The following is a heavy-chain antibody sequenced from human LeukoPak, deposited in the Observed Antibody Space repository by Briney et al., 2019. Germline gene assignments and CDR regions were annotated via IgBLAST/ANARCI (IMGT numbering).Heavy chain of an antibody. J-gene: IGHJ4*02. CDR3: AKTPTYYYDSSGLYYFDY. Sequence: PGGSLRLSCAASGFTFSSYAMSWVRQAPGEGLEWVSAISGSGGSTYYADSVKGRFTISRDNSKNTLYLQMNSLRAEDTAVYYCAKTPTYYYDSSGLYYFDYWGQGTLVTVSS. CDR1: GFTFSSYA. D-gene: IGHD3-22*01. CDR2: ISGSGGST. V-gene: IGHV3-23*01.